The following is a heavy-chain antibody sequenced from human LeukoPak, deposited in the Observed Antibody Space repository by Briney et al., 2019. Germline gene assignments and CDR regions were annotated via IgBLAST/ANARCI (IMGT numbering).Heavy chain of an antibody. CDR2: INAGNGNT. CDR3: ARDRRYGGNSDIDY. Sequence: ASVKVSCKASGYTFISYAMHWVRQAPGQRLEWMGWINAGNGNTKYSQKFQGRVTITRDTSASTAYMELSSLRSEDTAVYYCARDRRYGGNSDIDYWGQGTLVTVSS. D-gene: IGHD4-23*01. J-gene: IGHJ4*02. CDR1: GYTFISYA. V-gene: IGHV1-3*01.